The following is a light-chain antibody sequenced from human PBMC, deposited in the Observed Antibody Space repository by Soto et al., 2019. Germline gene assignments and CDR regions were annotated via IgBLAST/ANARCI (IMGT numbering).Light chain of an antibody. Sequence: QSVLTQPHSVSGAPGQRVTSSCTGSSSNIGAGYDVHWYQQLPGTAPKLLIYGNSNRPSGVPDRFSGSKSGTSASLAITGLQAEDEADYYCQSYDSSLSGYVFGTGTKVTVL. CDR1: SSNIGAGYD. CDR2: GNS. J-gene: IGLJ1*01. CDR3: QSYDSSLSGYV. V-gene: IGLV1-40*01.